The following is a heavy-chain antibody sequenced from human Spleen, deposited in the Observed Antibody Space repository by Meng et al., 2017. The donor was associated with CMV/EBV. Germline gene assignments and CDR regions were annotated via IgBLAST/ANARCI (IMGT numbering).Heavy chain of an antibody. CDR2: ISSTGTYI. V-gene: IGHV3-21*04. D-gene: IGHD1-14*01. CDR1: GSTFRAYN. J-gene: IGHJ4*02. CDR3: ARGFADGIN. Sequence: GESLKISCAASGSTFRAYNMNWVRQAPGKGLEWVSSISSTGTYIYYADSVKGRFTISRDNAKSSIDLQMDSLRVEDTAVYYCARGFADGINWGQGTLVTVSS.